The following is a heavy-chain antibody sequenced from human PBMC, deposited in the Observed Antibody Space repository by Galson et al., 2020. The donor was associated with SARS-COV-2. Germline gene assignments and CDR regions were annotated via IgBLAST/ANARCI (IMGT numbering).Heavy chain of an antibody. CDR3: AKDYYDSSGYYYFDYYYGMDV. CDR2: ISGSGGST. V-gene: IGHV3-23*01. D-gene: IGHD3-22*01. Sequence: GGSLRLSCAASGFPFSSYAMSWVRQAPGKGLEWVSAISGSGGSTYYADSVKGRFTISRDNSKNTLYLQMNSLRAEDTAVYYCAKDYYDSSGYYYFDYYYGMDVWGQGTTVTVSS. J-gene: IGHJ6*02. CDR1: GFPFSSYA.